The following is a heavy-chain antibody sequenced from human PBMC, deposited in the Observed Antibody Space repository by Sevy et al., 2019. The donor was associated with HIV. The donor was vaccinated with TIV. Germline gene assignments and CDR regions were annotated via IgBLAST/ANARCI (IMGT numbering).Heavy chain of an antibody. CDR1: GFTFSSYW. D-gene: IGHD5-18*01. J-gene: IGHJ3*02. V-gene: IGHV3-7*01. Sequence: GGSLRLSCAASGFTFSSYWMSWVRQAPGKGLEWVANIKQDGSEKYYVDSVKGRFSISGDNAKNSLYLQMNSLRVEDTAMYYCARQGGVLDVDTAMPDAFDIWGQGTMVTVSS. CDR2: IKQDGSEK. CDR3: ARQGGVLDVDTAMPDAFDI.